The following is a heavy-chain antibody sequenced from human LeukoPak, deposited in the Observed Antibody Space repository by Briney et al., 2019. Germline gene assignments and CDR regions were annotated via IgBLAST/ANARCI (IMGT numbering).Heavy chain of an antibody. CDR1: GFTFSSYS. CDR2: ISSRSSYI. D-gene: IGHD2-15*01. CDR3: ARDGNGYCSGGTCYSCPDY. V-gene: IGHV3-21*01. Sequence: GGSLRLSCAASGFTFSSYSMNWVRQAPGEGLEWVSSISSRSSYIYYADSVKGRFTISRDNAKNSLYLQMNSLRAEDTAVYYCARDGNGYCSGGTCYSCPDYWGQGTLVTVSS. J-gene: IGHJ4*02.